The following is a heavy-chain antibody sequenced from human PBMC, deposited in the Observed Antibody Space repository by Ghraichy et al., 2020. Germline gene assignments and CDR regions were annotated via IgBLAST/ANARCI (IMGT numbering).Heavy chain of an antibody. V-gene: IGHV3-33*01. Sequence: LSLICAASGFTFSTYGMHWVRQAPGKGLEWVAVIWNDGSIRYYADSVRDRFTISRDNSKNILYLQMDSLRAEDTAVYYCARDDDSFRNDFDYWGQGTLVTVSS. CDR2: IWNDGSIR. CDR3: ARDDDSFRNDFDY. D-gene: IGHD3-22*01. J-gene: IGHJ4*02. CDR1: GFTFSTYG.